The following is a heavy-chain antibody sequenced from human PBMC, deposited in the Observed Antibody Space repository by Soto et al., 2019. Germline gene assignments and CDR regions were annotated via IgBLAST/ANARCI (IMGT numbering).Heavy chain of an antibody. Sequence: XSGKVCCKASGYTFTSYYMHWVRQAPGQGLEWVGIINPSGGSTSYAQKFQGRVTMTRDTSTSTVYMELSSLRSEDTAVYYCARDLVGYCSSTSCYFHYYYYGMDVWGQGPTVTVSS. CDR3: ARDLVGYCSSTSCYFHYYYYGMDV. CDR1: GYTFTSYY. CDR2: INPSGGST. D-gene: IGHD2-2*01. V-gene: IGHV1-46*01. J-gene: IGHJ6*02.